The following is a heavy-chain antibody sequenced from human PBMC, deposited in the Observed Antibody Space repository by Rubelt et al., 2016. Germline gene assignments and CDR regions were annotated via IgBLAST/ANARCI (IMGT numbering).Heavy chain of an antibody. J-gene: IGHJ1*01. Sequence: QVQLQESGPGLVKPSETLSLTCTVSGGSISSYYWGWIRQPPGKGLEWIGSIYSSGSTNYNPPLKGRVTISVDTSKNQFSLKLSSVTAADTAVYYCAISAAAGIGYFQHWGQGTLVTVSS. V-gene: IGHV4-59*01. CDR3: AISAAAGIGYFQH. D-gene: IGHD6-13*01. CDR2: IYSSGST. CDR1: GGSISSYY.